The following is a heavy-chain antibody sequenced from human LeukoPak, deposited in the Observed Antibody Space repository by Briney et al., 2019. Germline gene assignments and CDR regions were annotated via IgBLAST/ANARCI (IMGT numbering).Heavy chain of an antibody. J-gene: IGHJ6*02. Sequence: GGSLRLSCAASGFTFSSYSMNWVRQAPGKGLEWVSSISSSSSYIYYADSVKGRFTISRDNAKNSLYLQMNSLRAEDTAVYYCARDLYGTYGMDVWGQGTTVTVSS. CDR3: ARDLYGTYGMDV. CDR1: GFTFSSYS. D-gene: IGHD3-16*01. V-gene: IGHV3-21*01. CDR2: ISSSSSYI.